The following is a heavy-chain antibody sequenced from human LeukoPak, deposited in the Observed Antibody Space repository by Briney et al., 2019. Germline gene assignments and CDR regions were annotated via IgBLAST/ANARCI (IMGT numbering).Heavy chain of an antibody. CDR3: ARDLYYYDTGGGFYY. D-gene: IGHD3-22*01. V-gene: IGHV3-21*01. CDR2: ISSSSSYI. Sequence: PGGSLRLSCAASGFTFRSYSMNWVREAPGEGLEWVSSISSSSSYIYYADSVKGRFTISRDNAKNSLYLQINNLRAEDTAVYYCARDLYYYDTGGGFYYWGQGTLVTVSS. CDR1: GFTFRSYS. J-gene: IGHJ4*02.